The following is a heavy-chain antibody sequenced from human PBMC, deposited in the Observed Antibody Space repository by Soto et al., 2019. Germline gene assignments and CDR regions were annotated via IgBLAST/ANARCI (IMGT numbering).Heavy chain of an antibody. CDR3: ASSPTPSSWYGGRDY. CDR2: IDPSDSYT. Sequence: HGESLKISCKGSGYSFTSYWISWVRQMPGKGLEWMGRIDPSDSYTNYSPSFQGHVTTSADKSISTAYLQWSSLKASDTAMYYCASSPTPSSWYGGRDYWGQGTLVTVPQ. D-gene: IGHD6-13*01. V-gene: IGHV5-10-1*01. CDR1: GYSFTSYW. J-gene: IGHJ4*02.